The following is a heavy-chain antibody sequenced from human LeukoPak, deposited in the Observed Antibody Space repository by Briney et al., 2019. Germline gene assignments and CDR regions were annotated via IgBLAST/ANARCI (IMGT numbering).Heavy chain of an antibody. CDR2: ISSSSSYI. J-gene: IGHJ4*02. D-gene: IGHD3-22*01. V-gene: IGHV3-21*01. CDR3: AKETDSSGPCNY. Sequence: GGSLRLSCAASGFTFSSYSMNWVRQAPGKGLEWVSSISSSSSYIYYADSVKGRFTISRDNAKNSLYLQMNSLRAEDTAVYYCAKETDSSGPCNYWGQGTLVTVSS. CDR1: GFTFSSYS.